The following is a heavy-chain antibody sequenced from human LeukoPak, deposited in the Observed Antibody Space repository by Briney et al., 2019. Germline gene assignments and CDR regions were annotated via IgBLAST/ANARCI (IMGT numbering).Heavy chain of an antibody. V-gene: IGHV3-30*18. Sequence: GRSLRLSRAASGFTFRVYGMHGVRRAPGTGVEAVAHITNDGSNKYYADSVKGRFTIPRDNSKNTVDLQMNSLRVEATAVYYCAKDIFSVYGSGSSFDYWGQGALVTVSS. CDR3: AKDIFSVYGSGSSFDY. CDR2: ITNDGSNK. D-gene: IGHD3-10*01. CDR1: GFTFRVYG. J-gene: IGHJ4*02.